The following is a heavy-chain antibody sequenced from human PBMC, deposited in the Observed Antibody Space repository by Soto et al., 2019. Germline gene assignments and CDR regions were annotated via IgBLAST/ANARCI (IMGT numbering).Heavy chain of an antibody. V-gene: IGHV3-21*01. CDR3: ASIPGGPPLRYFEN. CDR2: TSSSGNYI. Sequence: EVQLVESGGGLVKPGGSLRLSCSASGFTFSTYSMNWVRQAPGKGLEWVSSTSSSGNYIYYADSVMGRFTISRDNAKNSVYLQMSSLRVEDTAVYFCASIPGGPPLRYFENWGQGVLVTVSS. J-gene: IGHJ4*02. CDR1: GFTFSTYS. D-gene: IGHD3-10*01.